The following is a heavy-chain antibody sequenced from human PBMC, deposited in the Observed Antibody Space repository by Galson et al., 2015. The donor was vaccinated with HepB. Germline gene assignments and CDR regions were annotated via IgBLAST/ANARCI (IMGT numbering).Heavy chain of an antibody. CDR2: INPNSRGT. Sequence: SVKVSCKAFGYTFTNYYIHWVRQAPGQGLEWMGRINPNSRGTNYAQKFQGRVTMTRDTSTRTAYMELSSLRADDTAVYYCARDFHMDVWGQGTTVTVSS. V-gene: IGHV1-2*06. J-gene: IGHJ6*02. CDR1: GYTFTNYY. CDR3: ARDFHMDV.